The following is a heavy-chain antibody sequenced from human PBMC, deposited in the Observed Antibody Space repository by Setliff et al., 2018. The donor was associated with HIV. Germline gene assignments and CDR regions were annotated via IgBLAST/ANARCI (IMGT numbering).Heavy chain of an antibody. CDR1: GYTLTELP. Sequence: GASVKVSCKVSGYTLTELPMHWVRQAPGKGLEWMGGFDPEDGEAIYAQKFQGRVTMTEDTSTDTAYMELSSLRSEDTAVYYCATDRILGYCSSTSCSNAFDIWGQGTMVTVSS. V-gene: IGHV1-24*01. D-gene: IGHD2-2*01. CDR3: ATDRILGYCSSTSCSNAFDI. CDR2: FDPEDGEA. J-gene: IGHJ3*02.